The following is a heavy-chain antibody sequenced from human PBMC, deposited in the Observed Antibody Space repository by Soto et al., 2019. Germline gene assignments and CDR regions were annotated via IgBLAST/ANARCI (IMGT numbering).Heavy chain of an antibody. Sequence: SETLSLTCAVYCGSFSGYYWSWIRQPPGKGLEWIGEINHSGSTNYNPSLKSRVTISVDTSKNQFSLKLSSVTAADTAVYYCARPTLRYCSSTSCYPTQRNWFDPWGQGTLVTVSS. CDR1: CGSFSGYY. J-gene: IGHJ5*02. V-gene: IGHV4-34*01. D-gene: IGHD2-2*01. CDR3: ARPTLRYCSSTSCYPTQRNWFDP. CDR2: INHSGST.